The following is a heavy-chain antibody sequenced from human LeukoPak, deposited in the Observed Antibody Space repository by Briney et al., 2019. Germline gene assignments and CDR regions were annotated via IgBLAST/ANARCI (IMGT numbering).Heavy chain of an antibody. CDR3: ARAPATNEWRCMDY. J-gene: IGHJ4*02. CDR1: GFTVSSNY. Sequence: GGSLRLSCAASGFTVSSNYMSWVRQAPGKGLEWVANIKQDGSEKRYADPVKGRFTISRDNAKNSLYLQMNSLRAEDTAVYYCARAPATNEWRCMDYWGQGTLVTVSS. D-gene: IGHD2-8*02. CDR2: IKQDGSEK. V-gene: IGHV3-7*01.